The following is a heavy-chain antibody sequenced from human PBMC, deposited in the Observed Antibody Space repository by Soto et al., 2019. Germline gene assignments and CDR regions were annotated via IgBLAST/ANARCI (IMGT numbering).Heavy chain of an antibody. CDR3: AREIVVVKDVYYYYGMDV. CDR1: GGSISSGDYY. V-gene: IGHV4-30-4*01. Sequence: SETLSLTCTVSGGSISSGDYYWSWIRQPPGKGLEWIGYIYYSGSTYYNPSLKSRVTISVDTSKNQFSLKLSSVTAADTAVYYCAREIVVVKDVYYYYGMDVWGQGTTVTVSS. J-gene: IGHJ6*02. CDR2: IYYSGST. D-gene: IGHD3-22*01.